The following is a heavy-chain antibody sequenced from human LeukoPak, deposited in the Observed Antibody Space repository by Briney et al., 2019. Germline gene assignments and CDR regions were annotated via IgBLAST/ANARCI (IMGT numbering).Heavy chain of an antibody. V-gene: IGHV4-34*01. Sequence: PSETLSLTCAVYGGSFSGYYWSWIRQPPGKGLEWIGEINHSGSTNYNPSLKSRVTISVDTSKNQFSLKLSSVTAADTAVYYCARGPYYGSGRNFDYWGQGTLVTVSS. J-gene: IGHJ4*02. CDR3: ARGPYYGSGRNFDY. CDR2: INHSGST. CDR1: GGSFSGYY. D-gene: IGHD3-10*01.